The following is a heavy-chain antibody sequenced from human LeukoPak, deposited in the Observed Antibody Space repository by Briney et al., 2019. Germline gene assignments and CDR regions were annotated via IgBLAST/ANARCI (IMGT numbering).Heavy chain of an antibody. D-gene: IGHD6-13*01. J-gene: IGHJ5*02. CDR3: ATDSRLYSSSWDNWFDP. CDR2: IIPIFGTA. Sequence: ASVKVSCKASGGTFSSYAISWVRQAPGQGLEWMGGIIPIFGTANYAQKFQGRVTITADESTSTAYMELSSLRSEDTAVYYCATDSRLYSSSWDNWFDPWGQGTLVTVSS. V-gene: IGHV1-69*13. CDR1: GGTFSSYA.